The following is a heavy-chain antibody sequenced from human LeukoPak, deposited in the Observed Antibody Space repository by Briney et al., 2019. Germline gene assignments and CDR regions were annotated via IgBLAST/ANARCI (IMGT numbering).Heavy chain of an antibody. CDR1: GGSFSGYY. CDR2: INHSGST. V-gene: IGHV4-34*01. CDR3: ARDRLAAAGYYYSGMDV. Sequence: KPSETLSLTCAVYGGSFSGYYWSWIRQPPGKGLEWIGEINHSGSTNYNPSLKSRITISVDTSKNQFSLKLSSVTAADTAVYYCARDRLAAAGYYYSGMDVWGQGTTVTVSS. J-gene: IGHJ6*02. D-gene: IGHD6-13*01.